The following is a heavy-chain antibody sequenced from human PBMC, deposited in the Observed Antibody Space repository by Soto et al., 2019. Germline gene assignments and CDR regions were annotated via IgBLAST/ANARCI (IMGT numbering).Heavy chain of an antibody. CDR2: IYYTGST. V-gene: IGHV4-59*01. CDR1: SGSISSYY. J-gene: IGHJ5*02. D-gene: IGHD1-1*01. Sequence: PSETLSLTSTVSSGSISSYYWSWIRQPPGKGLEWIGYIYYTGSTNYNPSLKSRVTISLDTSKNQFSLKLNSVTAADTAVYYCARGSATDGNRWFDPWGEGTLVTASS. CDR3: ARGSATDGNRWFDP.